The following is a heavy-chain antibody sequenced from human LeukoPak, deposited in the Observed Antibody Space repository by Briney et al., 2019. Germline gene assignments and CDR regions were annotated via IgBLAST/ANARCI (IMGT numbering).Heavy chain of an antibody. J-gene: IGHJ6*03. D-gene: IGHD3-10*01. CDR1: GFTFSSYA. V-gene: IGHV3-23*01. Sequence: GGSLRLSCAASGFTFSSYAMSWVRQAPGKGLEWVSAISGSGGSAYYADSVKGRFTISRDNSKNTLYLQMNSLRAEDTAVYYCAKDQFTMVRGVILYMDVWGKGTTVTVSS. CDR3: AKDQFTMVRGVILYMDV. CDR2: ISGSGGSA.